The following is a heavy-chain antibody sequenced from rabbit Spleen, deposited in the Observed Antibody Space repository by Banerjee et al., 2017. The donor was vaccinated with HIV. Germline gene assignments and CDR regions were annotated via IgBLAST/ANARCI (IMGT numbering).Heavy chain of an antibody. J-gene: IGHJ6*01. CDR2: INMVTGKA. D-gene: IGHD6-1*01. CDR1: GVSFNDKDV. Sequence: QEQLEESGGGLVKPEGSLTLTCKASGVSFNDKDVMCWVRQAPGKGLEWITCINMVTGKAVYASWAKGRFTFSKTSSTTVTLQVTSLTAADTATYFCARSTYGYDDYADLYYAAMDLWGQGTLVTV. V-gene: IGHV1S45*01. CDR3: ARSTYGYDDYADLYYAAMDL.